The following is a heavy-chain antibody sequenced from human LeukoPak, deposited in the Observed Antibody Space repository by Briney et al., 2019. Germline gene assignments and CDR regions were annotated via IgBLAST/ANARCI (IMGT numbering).Heavy chain of an antibody. CDR1: GFTFSSYS. CDR2: ISGSGGST. V-gene: IGHV3-23*01. Sequence: GGSLRLSCAASGFTFSSYSMNWVRQAPGKGLEWVSAISGSGGSTYYADSVKGRFTISRDNSKNTLYLQMNSLRAEDTAVYYCAKVGDYVWGSYRYRPMGYDYWGQGTLVTVSS. CDR3: AKVGDYVWGSYRYRPMGYDY. D-gene: IGHD3-16*02. J-gene: IGHJ4*02.